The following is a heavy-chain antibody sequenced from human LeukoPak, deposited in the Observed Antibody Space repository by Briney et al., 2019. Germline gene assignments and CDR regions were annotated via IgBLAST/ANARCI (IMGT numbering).Heavy chain of an antibody. Sequence: SETLSLTCTVSRGSISSDYWSWIRPPPEKGLEWIGYISYSGYTKYNPSLKSRVAISVDTSKNQFSLKLSSVTAADTAVYYCARGPGTSGLSYYFDSWGQGTLVTVSS. CDR1: RGSISSDY. CDR2: ISYSGYT. J-gene: IGHJ4*02. D-gene: IGHD1-26*01. V-gene: IGHV4-59*01. CDR3: ARGPGTSGLSYYFDS.